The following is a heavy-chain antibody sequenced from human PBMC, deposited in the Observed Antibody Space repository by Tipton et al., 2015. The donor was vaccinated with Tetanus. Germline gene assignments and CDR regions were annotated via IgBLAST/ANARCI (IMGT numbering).Heavy chain of an antibody. CDR2: INHSGST. J-gene: IGHJ4*02. Sequence: TLSLTCAVYGGSFSGYYWSWIRQPPGKGLEWIGEINHSGSTNYNPSLKSRVTISVDTSKNQFSLKLSSVTAADTAVYYCAGVSVAFDYWGQGTLVTVSS. CDR3: AGVSVAFDY. V-gene: IGHV4-34*01. CDR1: GGSFSGYY. D-gene: IGHD6-19*01.